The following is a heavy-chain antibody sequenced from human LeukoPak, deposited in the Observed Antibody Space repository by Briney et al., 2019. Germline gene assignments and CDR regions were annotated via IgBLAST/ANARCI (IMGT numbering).Heavy chain of an antibody. D-gene: IGHD3-3*01. Sequence: SETLSLTCTVSGGSISSYYWSWIRQPAGKGLEWIGRIYTSGSTNYNPSLKSRVTMSVDTSENQFSLKLSSVTAADTAVYYCARDRTYYDFWSGPIDYYYYGMDVWGQGTTVTVSS. V-gene: IGHV4-4*07. CDR2: IYTSGST. J-gene: IGHJ6*02. CDR1: GGSISSYY. CDR3: ARDRTYYDFWSGPIDYYYYGMDV.